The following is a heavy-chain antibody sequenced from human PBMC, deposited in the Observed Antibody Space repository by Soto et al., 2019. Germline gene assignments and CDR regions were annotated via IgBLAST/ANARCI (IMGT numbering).Heavy chain of an antibody. CDR3: ARRYYYDSGSYFDC. CDR2: IYAGGSA. CDR1: GITVTNNY. V-gene: IGHV3-66*01. D-gene: IGHD3-10*01. Sequence: EVQLVGSGGGLVQPGGSLRLSCAASGITVTNNYMSWVRQAPGKGLEWVSVIYAGGSAYYADYVKGRFTISRDNSKNTLYLKLNSLRVEDTAVYYCARRYYYDSGSYFDCWGQGTVVTVSS. J-gene: IGHJ4*02.